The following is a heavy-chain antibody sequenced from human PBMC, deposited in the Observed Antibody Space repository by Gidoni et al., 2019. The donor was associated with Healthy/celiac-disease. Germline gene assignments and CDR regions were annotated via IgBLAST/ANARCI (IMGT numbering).Heavy chain of an antibody. V-gene: IGHV5-51*01. Sequence: EVQLVQSGAEVKKPGESLKISCQGAGYSFTSYWSGWVRQMPGRGLEWMGIIYPGDSDTIYSPSFQGQVTISADKSISTAYLQWSSLKASDTAMYYCATQHYYGSGSYYKGYFDYWGQGTLVTVSS. CDR2: IYPGDSDT. CDR1: GYSFTSYW. D-gene: IGHD3-10*01. CDR3: ATQHYYGSGSYYKGYFDY. J-gene: IGHJ4*02.